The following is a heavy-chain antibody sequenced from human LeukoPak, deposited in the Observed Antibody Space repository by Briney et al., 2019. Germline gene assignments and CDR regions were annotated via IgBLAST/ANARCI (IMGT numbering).Heavy chain of an antibody. CDR3: ARGRMSNWNYVSFFDY. CDR1: GYTFTSYA. Sequence: GASVKVSCKASGYTFTSYAMHWVRQAPGQRLEWMGWINAGNGNTKYSQEFQGRVTITRDTSASTAYMELSSLRSEDMAVYYCARGRMSNWNYVSFFDYWGQGTLVTVSS. J-gene: IGHJ4*02. V-gene: IGHV1-3*03. D-gene: IGHD1-7*01. CDR2: INAGNGNT.